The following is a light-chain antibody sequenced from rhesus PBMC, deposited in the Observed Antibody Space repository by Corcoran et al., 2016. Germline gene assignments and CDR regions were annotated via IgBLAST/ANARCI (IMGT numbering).Light chain of an antibody. CDR1: QGISSW. V-gene: IGKV1-21*01. J-gene: IGKJ3*01. CDR2: RES. CDR3: PPYNSAPFS. Sequence: DIQLTQAPSSLSASVGDRVTITCRASQGISSWLAWYQQKPGKAPKLLSYRESSLQSGVPSRFSGGGSGTVFTLTISSLQPEAFSPYCWPPYNSAPFSCGPRTKLDIK.